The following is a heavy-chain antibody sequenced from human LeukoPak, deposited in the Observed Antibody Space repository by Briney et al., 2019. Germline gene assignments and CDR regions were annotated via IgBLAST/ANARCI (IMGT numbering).Heavy chain of an antibody. CDR3: ARHLGDGYFDY. V-gene: IGHV1-69*13. D-gene: IGHD2-21*01. CDR1: GGTFSSYA. CDR2: IIPIFGTA. J-gene: IGHJ4*02. Sequence: ASVKVPCKASGGTFSSYAISWVRQAPGQGLEWMGGIIPIFGTANYAQKFQGRVTITADESTSTAYMELSSLRSEDTAVYYCARHLGDGYFDYWGQGTLVTVSS.